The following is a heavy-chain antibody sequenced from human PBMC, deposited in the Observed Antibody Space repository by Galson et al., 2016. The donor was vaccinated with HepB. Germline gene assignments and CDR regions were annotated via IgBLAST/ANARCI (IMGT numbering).Heavy chain of an antibody. Sequence: SLRLSCAASGFTFNKYGMHWVRQTPGKGLEWVAVISDDGSDRFYADSVKGRFTISRDNAKNSLYLQMNSLRAEDTALYYCAKDTAVDYYDSSGYSDYWGQGTLVTVSS. CDR2: ISDDGSDR. J-gene: IGHJ4*02. CDR3: AKDTAVDYYDSSGYSDY. D-gene: IGHD3-22*01. V-gene: IGHV3-30*18. CDR1: GFTFNKYG.